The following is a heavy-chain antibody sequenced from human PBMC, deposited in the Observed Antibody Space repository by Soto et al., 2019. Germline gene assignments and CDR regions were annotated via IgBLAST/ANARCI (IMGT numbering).Heavy chain of an antibody. V-gene: IGHV3-30*18. CDR3: AKDYYDSSGYPDY. CDR1: GFTFSSYG. CDR2: ISYDGSNK. J-gene: IGHJ4*02. Sequence: VQLVESGGGVVQPGRSLRLSCAASGFTFSSYGMHWVRQAPGKGLEWVAVISYDGSNKYYADSVKGRFTISRDNSKNTLYLQMNSLRAEDTAVYYCAKDYYDSSGYPDYWGQGTLVTVSS. D-gene: IGHD3-22*01.